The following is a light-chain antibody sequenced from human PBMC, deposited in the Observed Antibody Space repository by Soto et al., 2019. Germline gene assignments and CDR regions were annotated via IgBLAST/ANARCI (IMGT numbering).Light chain of an antibody. CDR1: QSVDNNY. J-gene: IGKJ4*01. V-gene: IGKV3-20*01. Sequence: EIVLTQSPGTLSLSPGERATLSCRASQSVDNNYLAWFQQKPGQAPRLLIYDASSRATGIPDRFSGSGYGTDFTLTISRLEPEDFAVYYCQQCAHSPLTFGGGTKVEIK. CDR3: QQCAHSPLT. CDR2: DAS.